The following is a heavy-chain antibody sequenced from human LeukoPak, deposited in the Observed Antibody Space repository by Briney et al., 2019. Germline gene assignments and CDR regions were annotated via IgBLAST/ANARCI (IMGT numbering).Heavy chain of an antibody. CDR1: GGTFSSYA. CDR2: IIPILGIA. CDR3: ARDPVVTATNFDY. V-gene: IGHV1-69*04. Sequence: SVKVSCKASGGTFSSYAISWVRQAPGQGLEWTGRIIPILGIANYAQKFQGRVTITADKSTSTAYMELSSLRSEDTAAYYCARDPVVTATNFDYWGQGTLVTVSS. D-gene: IGHD2-21*02. J-gene: IGHJ4*02.